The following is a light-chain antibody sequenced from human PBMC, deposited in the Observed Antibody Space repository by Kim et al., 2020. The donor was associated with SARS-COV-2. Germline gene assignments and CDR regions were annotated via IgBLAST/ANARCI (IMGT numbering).Light chain of an antibody. V-gene: IGKV1-9*01. Sequence: QLTQSPSSLSASVGDRVTITCRASQGISSYLAWYQQKPGKAPKLLIYAASTLQSGVPSRFSGSGSGTVFTLTISSLQPEDFATYYCQQLNSYPHTFGQGTKLEI. J-gene: IGKJ2*01. CDR3: QQLNSYPHT. CDR2: AAS. CDR1: QGISSY.